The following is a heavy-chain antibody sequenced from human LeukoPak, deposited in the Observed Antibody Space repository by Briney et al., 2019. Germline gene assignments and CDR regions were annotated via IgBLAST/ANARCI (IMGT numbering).Heavy chain of an antibody. CDR3: ASGSQKWGVTMVRGVIKNWFDP. J-gene: IGHJ5*02. V-gene: IGHV1-24*01. Sequence: GASVKVSCKVSGYTLTELSMHWVRQAPGKGLEWMGGFDPEDGETIYAQKFQGRVTMTEDTSTDTAYMELSSLRSEDTAVYYCASGSQKWGVTMVRGVIKNWFDPWGQGTLVTVSS. D-gene: IGHD3-10*01. CDR1: GYTLTELS. CDR2: FDPEDGET.